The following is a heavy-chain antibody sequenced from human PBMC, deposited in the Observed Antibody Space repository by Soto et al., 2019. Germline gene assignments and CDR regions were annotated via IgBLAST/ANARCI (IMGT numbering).Heavy chain of an antibody. V-gene: IGHV4-30-4*01. CDR2: IHSSGSI. D-gene: IGHD3-22*01. Sequence: PSETLSLTCTVSGDSISSDDYYWSWIRQAPGRGLEWIGYIHSSGSIYYNPSLKSRATMSIDTAGNQFSLKVSSVTVADTAVYYCARDLDGLHDDTSGPFPRPGWGQGTLVTVPQ. CDR1: GDSISSDDYY. CDR3: ARDLDGLHDDTSGPFPRPG. J-gene: IGHJ1*01.